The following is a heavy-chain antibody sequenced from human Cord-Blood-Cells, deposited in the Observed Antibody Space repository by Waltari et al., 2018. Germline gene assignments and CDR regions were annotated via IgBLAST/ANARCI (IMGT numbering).Heavy chain of an antibody. CDR3: ATGRLVSGWYDVVGY. D-gene: IGHD6-19*01. J-gene: IGHJ4*02. CDR2: FGPEDGET. V-gene: IGHV1-24*01. Sequence: QVQLVQSGAEVKKPGASVTVSCKVSGYTLTELSMHWVRQAPGKGFDWKGGFGPEDGETIYAQKFQGRVTMTEETSTDTAYMELSSLRSEDTAVYYCATGRLVSGWYDVVGYWGQGTLVTVSS. CDR1: GYTLTELS.